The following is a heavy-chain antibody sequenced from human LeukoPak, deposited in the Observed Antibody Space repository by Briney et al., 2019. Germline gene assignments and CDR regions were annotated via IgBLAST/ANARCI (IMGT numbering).Heavy chain of an antibody. Sequence: SETLSLTCTVSGGSISSHYWGWIPQPPGKGLEWIGYIYYTGVTNYNPSLQTRVTISVDTSKHQFSLKLSSVTAADTAIYYCARSNYYDSSGYVGMDVWGKGTTVIVSS. CDR3: ARSNYYDSSGYVGMDV. D-gene: IGHD3-22*01. V-gene: IGHV4-59*11. CDR1: GGSISSHY. J-gene: IGHJ6*01. CDR2: IYYTGVT.